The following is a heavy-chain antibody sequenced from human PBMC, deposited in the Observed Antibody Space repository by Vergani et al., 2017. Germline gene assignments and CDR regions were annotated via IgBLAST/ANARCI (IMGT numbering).Heavy chain of an antibody. CDR2: ISWNSGSI. Sequence: EVQLVESGGGLVQPGRSLRLSCAASGVTFDDYAMHWVRQAPGKGLEWVSGISWNSGSIGYADSVKGRFTISRDNAKNSLYLQMISLRAEDTALYYCAKASYCSSTSFPPDYWSQGTLVTVSS. CDR1: GVTFDDYA. CDR3: AKASYCSSTSFPPDY. J-gene: IGHJ4*02. V-gene: IGHV3-9*01. D-gene: IGHD2-2*01.